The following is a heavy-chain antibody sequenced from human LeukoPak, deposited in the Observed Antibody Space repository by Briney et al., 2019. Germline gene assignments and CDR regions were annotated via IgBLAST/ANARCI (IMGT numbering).Heavy chain of an antibody. V-gene: IGHV3-30-3*01. Sequence: PGGSLRLSCAASGFNFNAYEIHWARQTPGRGLEWVAVQSFNGDIRIYADSVKGRFTISRDNSINTLYLQMNSLRAEDTAIYYCAKDLIPGSPDYFDYWGQGTLVTVSS. J-gene: IGHJ4*02. CDR2: QSFNGDIR. CDR3: AKDLIPGSPDYFDY. CDR1: GFNFNAYE. D-gene: IGHD1-26*01.